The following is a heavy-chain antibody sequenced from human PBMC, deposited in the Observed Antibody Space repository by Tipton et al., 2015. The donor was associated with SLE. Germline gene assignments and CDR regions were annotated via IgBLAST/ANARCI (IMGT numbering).Heavy chain of an antibody. CDR1: GYSFKTYA. J-gene: IGHJ4*02. CDR2: INTANGHT. Sequence: SCAASGYSFKTYAMHWVRQAPGQRLEWMGWINTANGHTQYSQKFQGRVTISTDTSASTAYLELNSLRSEDTAVYYCATYLITALDYWGQGTLVTVSS. D-gene: IGHD1-20*01. CDR3: ATYLITALDY. V-gene: IGHV1-3*04.